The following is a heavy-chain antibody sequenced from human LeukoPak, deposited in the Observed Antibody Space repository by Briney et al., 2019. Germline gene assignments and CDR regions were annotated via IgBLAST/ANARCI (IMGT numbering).Heavy chain of an antibody. CDR3: ARCGDGYNAYCEAFDI. D-gene: IGHD5-24*01. CDR1: GYTLTSYD. V-gene: IGHV1-8*01. J-gene: IGHJ3*02. CDR2: MNPNSGNT. Sequence: ASVKVSCKASGYTLTSYDINWVRQATGQGLEWMGWMNPNSGNTGYAQKFQGRVTMTRNTSISTAYMELSSLRSEDTAVYYCARCGDGYNAYCEAFDIWGHGTMVTVSS.